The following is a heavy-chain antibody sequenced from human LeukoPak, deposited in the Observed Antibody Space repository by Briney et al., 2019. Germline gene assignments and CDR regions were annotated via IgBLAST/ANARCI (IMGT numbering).Heavy chain of an antibody. V-gene: IGHV1-18*01. CDR3: ARAGWIVGAKEDYYYMDV. J-gene: IGHJ6*03. Sequence: ASVKVSCKASGYTFTSYGISWVRQAPGQGLEWMGWISAYNGNTNYAQKLQGRVTMTTDTSTSTAYMELRSLRSDDTAVYYCARAGWIVGAKEDYYYMDVWGKGTTVTVSS. D-gene: IGHD1-26*01. CDR1: GYTFTSYG. CDR2: ISAYNGNT.